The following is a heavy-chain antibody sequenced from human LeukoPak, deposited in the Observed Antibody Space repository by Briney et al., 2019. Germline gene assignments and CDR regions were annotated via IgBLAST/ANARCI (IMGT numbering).Heavy chain of an antibody. CDR1: GFTFSSYA. Sequence: GRSLRLSCAASGFTFSSYAMHWVRQAPGKGLEWVAVISYDGSNKYYADSVKGRFTISRDNSKNTLYLQMNSLRAEDTAVYYCARDLGDLIAVAGTGAFDIWGQGTMVTVSS. D-gene: IGHD6-19*01. CDR2: ISYDGSNK. J-gene: IGHJ3*02. V-gene: IGHV3-30-3*01. CDR3: ARDLGDLIAVAGTGAFDI.